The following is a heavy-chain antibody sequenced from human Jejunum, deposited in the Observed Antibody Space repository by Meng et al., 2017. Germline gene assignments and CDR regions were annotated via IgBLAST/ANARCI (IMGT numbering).Heavy chain of an antibody. CDR3: AHRLAYSSNYNVGWFDP. CDR2: IYWDDDK. V-gene: IGHV2-5*02. J-gene: IGHJ5*02. CDR1: GFSLRTSGVG. Sequence: SGPTLVKSTQTLTLTCTFSGFSLRTSGVGVGWIRQPPGKALECLALIYWDDDKRYNSSLKNRLTITKDTSKNQVVLTMTNMDPVDTATYYCAHRLAYSSNYNVGWFDPWGQGTLVTFSS. D-gene: IGHD6-13*01.